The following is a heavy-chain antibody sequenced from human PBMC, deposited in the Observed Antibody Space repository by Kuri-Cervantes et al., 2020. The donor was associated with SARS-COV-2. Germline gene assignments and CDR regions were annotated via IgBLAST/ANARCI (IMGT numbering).Heavy chain of an antibody. J-gene: IGHJ6*02. D-gene: IGHD3-10*01. CDR1: GRSISSYY. CDR2: IYYSGST. V-gene: IGHV4-59*01. CDR3: ARGWDYGSGSYYPRGDYGMDV. Sequence: GSLRLSCPVSGRSISSYYWSWLRQPPGKGLEWIGYIYYSGSTNYNPSLKSRVTISVDTSKNQFSLKLSSVTAADTAVYYCARGWDYGSGSYYPRGDYGMDVWGQGTTVTVSS.